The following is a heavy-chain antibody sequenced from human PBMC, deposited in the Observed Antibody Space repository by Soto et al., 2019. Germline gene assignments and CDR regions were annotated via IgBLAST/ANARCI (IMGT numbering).Heavy chain of an antibody. CDR3: ASSAPNTPYCSGGSCYSGTWFDP. CDR2: IYTSGST. D-gene: IGHD2-15*01. Sequence: SETLSLTCTVSGGSLSSYYWSWFRQPAGKGLEWIGRIYTSGSTNYNPSLKSRVTMSVDTSKNQFSLKLSSVTAADTAVYYCASSAPNTPYCSGGSCYSGTWFDPCGQGTLVTVSS. V-gene: IGHV4-4*07. CDR1: GGSLSSYY. J-gene: IGHJ5*02.